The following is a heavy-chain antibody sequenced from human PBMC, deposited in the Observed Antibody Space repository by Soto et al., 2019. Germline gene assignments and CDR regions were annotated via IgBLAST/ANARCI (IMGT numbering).Heavy chain of an antibody. D-gene: IGHD6-19*01. CDR3: ARAKAVAGTYNWFDP. CDR2: LSPDTTL. V-gene: IGHV3-23*05. CDR1: GFTFSSYV. J-gene: IGHJ5*02. Sequence: PGGSLRLSCAAPGFTFSSYVIYWVRQAPGRGLEWVLALSPDTTLYYTDSVKGRFTISRGNSWDTVFLQMNSLRVEDTVVYYCARAKAVAGTYNWFDPWGQGTLVTVSS.